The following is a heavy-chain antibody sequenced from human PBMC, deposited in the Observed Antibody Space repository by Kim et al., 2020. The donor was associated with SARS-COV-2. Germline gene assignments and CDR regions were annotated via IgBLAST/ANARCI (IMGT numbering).Heavy chain of an antibody. D-gene: IGHD3-22*01. V-gene: IGHV3-43*01. J-gene: IGHJ4*02. Sequence: GGSLRLSCAVSGFSFDDYSMHWVRQAPGKGLEWVSLINWDGGITYYADSVRGRFTISRDNSKNSLYLQMTSLRTEDTAFYYCAKDMDDSSGIYKEYYFDSWGQGTLVTVSS. CDR3: AKDMDDSSGIYKEYYFDS. CDR1: GFSFDDYS. CDR2: INWDGGIT.